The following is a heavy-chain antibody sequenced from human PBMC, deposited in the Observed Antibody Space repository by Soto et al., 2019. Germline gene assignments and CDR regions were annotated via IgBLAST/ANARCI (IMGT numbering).Heavy chain of an antibody. V-gene: IGHV3-23*01. CDR2: TSGSGGSA. D-gene: IGHD2-21*02. Sequence: GGSLRLSCAASGFTFSSYAMSWVRQAPGKGLEWVSTTSGSGGSADYADSVKGRFTISRDNPQNTLYLEMNSQRAEDTAIYYCAKDRFHVVVTVSIFDPWGQGTLVTVSS. CDR3: AKDRFHVVVTVSIFDP. J-gene: IGHJ5*02. CDR1: GFTFSSYA.